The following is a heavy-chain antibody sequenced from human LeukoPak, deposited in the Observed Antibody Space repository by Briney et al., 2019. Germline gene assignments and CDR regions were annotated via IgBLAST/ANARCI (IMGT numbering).Heavy chain of an antibody. V-gene: IGHV3-43D*03. CDR1: GFTFDDYA. CDR2: ISWDGGST. J-gene: IGHJ6*03. Sequence: PGGSLRLSCAASGFTFDDYAMHWVRQAPGKGLGWVSLISWDGGSTYYADSVKGRFTISRDNSKNSLYLQMNSLRAEDTALYYCAKDMTGDPLGYYYMDVWGKGTTVTVSS. CDR3: AKDMTGDPLGYYYMDV. D-gene: IGHD3-10*01.